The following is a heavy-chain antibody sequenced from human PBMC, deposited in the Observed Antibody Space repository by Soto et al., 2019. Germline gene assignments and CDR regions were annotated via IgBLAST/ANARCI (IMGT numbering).Heavy chain of an antibody. CDR2: MNPNSANT. D-gene: IGHD3-16*01. V-gene: IGHV1-8*01. Sequence: QVQLVQSGAEVKKPGASVKVSCKASGYTFTSYDITWVRQATGQGLEGMGWMNPNSANTGYAQKFQGRVTMTRNTSIRTAYMEMSSLRSEDTAVYYGAREGVRGMDVGGQGTMVSVSS. J-gene: IGHJ6*02. CDR3: AREGVRGMDV. CDR1: GYTFTSYD.